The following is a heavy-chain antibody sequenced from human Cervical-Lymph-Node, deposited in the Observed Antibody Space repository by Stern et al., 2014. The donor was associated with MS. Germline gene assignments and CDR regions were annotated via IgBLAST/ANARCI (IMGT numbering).Heavy chain of an antibody. J-gene: IGHJ5*02. CDR1: GGSISSSNW. Sequence: QVQLQESGPGLVKPSGTLSLTCAVSGGSISSSNWWSWVRQPPGKGLEWIGEIYHSGSTNYNPSLKSRVTISVDKSKTQFSLKLSSVTAADTAVYYCARVRVEYCSSTSCLNWFDPWGQGTLVTVSS. CDR2: IYHSGST. V-gene: IGHV4-4*02. CDR3: ARVRVEYCSSTSCLNWFDP. D-gene: IGHD2-2*01.